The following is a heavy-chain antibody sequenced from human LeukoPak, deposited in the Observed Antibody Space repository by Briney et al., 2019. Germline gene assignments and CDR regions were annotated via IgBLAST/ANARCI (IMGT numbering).Heavy chain of an antibody. CDR3: ARERAPYYDFWSGSIRSPIFDY. Sequence: PSETLSLTCTVSGGSISSYYWSWIRQPPGKGLEWIGYIYYSGSTNYNPSLKSRVTISVDTSKNQFSLKLSSVTAADTAVYYCARERAPYYDFWSGSIRSPIFDYWGQGTLVTVSS. D-gene: IGHD3-3*01. J-gene: IGHJ4*02. CDR1: GGSISSYY. CDR2: IYYSGST. V-gene: IGHV4-59*01.